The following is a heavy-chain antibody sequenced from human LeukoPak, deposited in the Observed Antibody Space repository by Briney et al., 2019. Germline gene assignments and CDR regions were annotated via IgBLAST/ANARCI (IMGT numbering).Heavy chain of an antibody. CDR3: ARRVPAGIGTFDI. CDR2: INPNSGGT. D-gene: IGHD2-2*02. V-gene: IGHV1-2*02. CDR1: GYTFTGYY. Sequence: ASVKVSCKGSGYTFTGYYMHWVRQAPGQGLEWMGWINPNSGGTNYAQKFQGRVTMTRDTSISTTYMELNRLRSDDTAVYYCARRVPAGIGTFDIWGQGTMVTVSS. J-gene: IGHJ3*02.